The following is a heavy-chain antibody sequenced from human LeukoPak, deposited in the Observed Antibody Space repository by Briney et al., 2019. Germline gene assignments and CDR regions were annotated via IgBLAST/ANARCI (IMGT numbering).Heavy chain of an antibody. J-gene: IGHJ4*02. Sequence: GGSLRLSCAASGFTFSSYAMSWVRQAPGKGLEWGSAISGSGGSTYYADSVKGRFTISRDNSKNTLYLQMNSLRAEDTAVYYCAKDQVLRYFDSVSAFDYWGQGTLVTVSS. CDR1: GFTFSSYA. CDR2: ISGSGGST. D-gene: IGHD3-9*01. CDR3: AKDQVLRYFDSVSAFDY. V-gene: IGHV3-23*01.